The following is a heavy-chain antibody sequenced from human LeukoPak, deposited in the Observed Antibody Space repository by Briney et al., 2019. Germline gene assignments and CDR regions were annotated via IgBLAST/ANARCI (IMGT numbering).Heavy chain of an antibody. V-gene: IGHV4-39*07. Sequence: SETLSLTCTVSGGSISSSSYYWGWIRQPPGKGLEWIGSIYYSGSTYYNPSLKSRLTISVDTSKNQFSLKLSSVTAADTAVYYCARDAATWALTGTTWFDPWGQGTLVTVSS. J-gene: IGHJ5*02. CDR1: GGSISSSSYY. CDR3: ARDAATWALTGTTWFDP. CDR2: IYYSGST. D-gene: IGHD1-7*01.